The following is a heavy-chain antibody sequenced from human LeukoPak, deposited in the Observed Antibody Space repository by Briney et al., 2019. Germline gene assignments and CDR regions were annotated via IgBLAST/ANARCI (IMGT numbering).Heavy chain of an antibody. D-gene: IGHD4-17*01. CDR1: GGSFSGYC. J-gene: IGHJ4*02. CDR3: GNNYGDDGGN. Sequence: SETLSLTCAVYGGSFSGYCWSWIRQPPGKGLEWIGEINHSGSTNYNPSLKSRVTISVDTSKNQFSLKLSSVTAADTAVYYRGNNYGDDGGNWGQGTLVTVSS. V-gene: IGHV4-34*01. CDR2: INHSGST.